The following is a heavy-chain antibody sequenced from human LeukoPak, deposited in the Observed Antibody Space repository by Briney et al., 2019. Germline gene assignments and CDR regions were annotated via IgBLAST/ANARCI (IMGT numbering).Heavy chain of an antibody. CDR3: ARGKVDFWSGFAFDI. V-gene: IGHV3-11*04. D-gene: IGHD3-3*01. CDR2: ISSSGSTI. J-gene: IGHJ3*02. Sequence: KPGGSLRLSCAASGFTFSDYYMSWVRQAPGKGPEWVSYISSSGSTIYYADSVKGRFTISRDNAKNSLYLQMNSLRAEDTAVYYCARGKVDFWSGFAFDIWGQGTMVTVSS. CDR1: GFTFSDYY.